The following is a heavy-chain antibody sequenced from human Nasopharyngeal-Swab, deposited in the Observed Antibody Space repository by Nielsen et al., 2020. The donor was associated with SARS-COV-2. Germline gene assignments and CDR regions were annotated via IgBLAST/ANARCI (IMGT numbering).Heavy chain of an antibody. CDR1: GGSISSGDYY. CDR2: IYYSGST. Sequence: SETLSLTCTVSGGSISSGDYYWSWIRQHPGKGLEWIGYIYYSGSTYYNPSLKSRVTISVDTSKNQFSLKLSSVTAADTAVYYCARVLRYFDWLFFDYWGQGTLVTVSS. CDR3: ARVLRYFDWLFFDY. V-gene: IGHV4-31*03. D-gene: IGHD3-9*01. J-gene: IGHJ4*02.